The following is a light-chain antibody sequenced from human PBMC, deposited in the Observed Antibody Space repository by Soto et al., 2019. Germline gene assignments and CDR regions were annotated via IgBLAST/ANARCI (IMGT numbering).Light chain of an antibody. CDR1: SSDFGGYNY. CDR3: SSYTSSSIPYV. V-gene: IGLV2-14*01. CDR2: DVS. Sequence: QSVLTQPASVSGSPGQSITISCTGTSSDFGGYNYVSWYQQHPGKAPKLMIYDVSNRPSGVSNRFSGSKSSNTASLAISGLQAEDEADYYCSSYTSSSIPYVFGTGTKVTVL. J-gene: IGLJ1*01.